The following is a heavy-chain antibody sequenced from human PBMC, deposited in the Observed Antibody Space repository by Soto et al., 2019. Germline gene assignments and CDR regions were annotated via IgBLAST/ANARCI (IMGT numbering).Heavy chain of an antibody. V-gene: IGHV4-30-4*01. Sequence: QVQLKESGPGLVKPSQTLSLTCTVSGASFTIGDHSWIWRRHPPGRGQGWIGYIYFNGTTYYIPSLKSRVIISLDTSKSQFSLKMSSVAAADTAVYYCARELTGYMFGPGEIYWGRGTLVTVSS. J-gene: IGHJ4*02. CDR2: IYFNGTT. D-gene: IGHD3-10*02. CDR1: GASFTIGDHS. CDR3: ARELTGYMFGPGEIY.